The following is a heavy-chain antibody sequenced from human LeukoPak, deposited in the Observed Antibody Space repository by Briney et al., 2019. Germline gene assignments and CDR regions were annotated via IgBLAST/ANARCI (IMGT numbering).Heavy chain of an antibody. V-gene: IGHV4-34*01. J-gene: IGHJ5*02. CDR1: GGSFSGYY. CDR3: ARGFGEARSNWLDP. CDR2: INHSGST. D-gene: IGHD3-10*01. Sequence: ASETLSLTCAVYGGSFSGYYWSWIRQPPGKGLEWIGEINHSGSTNYNPSLKSRVTISVDTSKNQFSLKLSSVTAADTAVYYCARGFGEARSNWLDPWGQGTLVTVSS.